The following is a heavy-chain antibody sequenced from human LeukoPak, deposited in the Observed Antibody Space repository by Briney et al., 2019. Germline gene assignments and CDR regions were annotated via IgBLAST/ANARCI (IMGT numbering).Heavy chain of an antibody. V-gene: IGHV3-23*01. D-gene: IGHD3-9*01. CDR2: ISGSGGST. CDR1: GFTFSSYA. CDR3: AKADYDILTGYPDY. J-gene: IGHJ4*02. Sequence: GGSLRLSCAASGFTFSSYAMSWVRQAPGKGLEWVSAISGSGGSTYYADSVKGRFTISRDNSKSTLYLQMNSLRAEDTAVYYCAKADYDILTGYPDYWGQGTLVTVSS.